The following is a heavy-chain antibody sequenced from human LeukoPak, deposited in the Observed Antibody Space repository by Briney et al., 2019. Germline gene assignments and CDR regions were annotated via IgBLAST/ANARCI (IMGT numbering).Heavy chain of an antibody. CDR1: GYTFNGYY. CDR2: INPNTGDT. D-gene: IGHD2-15*01. Sequence: AAVKVSCKSSGYTFNGYYIHWVRQAPGQGLEWMGWINPNTGDTNFAQKFQGRVAMTRDTSLSTAYMDLSRLTSDDTAVYYCARDWPGISLHFDLWGRGTLITVSS. J-gene: IGHJ2*01. CDR3: ARDWPGISLHFDL. V-gene: IGHV1-2*02.